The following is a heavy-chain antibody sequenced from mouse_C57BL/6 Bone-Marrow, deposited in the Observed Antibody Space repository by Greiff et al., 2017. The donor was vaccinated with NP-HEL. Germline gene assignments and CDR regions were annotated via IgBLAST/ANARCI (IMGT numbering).Heavy chain of an antibody. J-gene: IGHJ3*01. V-gene: IGHV1-39*01. Sequence: VHVKQSGPELVKPGASVKISCKAPGYSFTDYNMNWVKQSNGKSLEWIGVINPNYGTTSYNQKFKGKATLTVDQSSSTAYMQLNSLTSEDSAVYYCARALYYYGSTAWFAYWGQGTLVTVSA. D-gene: IGHD1-1*01. CDR3: ARALYYYGSTAWFAY. CDR2: INPNYGTT. CDR1: GYSFTDYN.